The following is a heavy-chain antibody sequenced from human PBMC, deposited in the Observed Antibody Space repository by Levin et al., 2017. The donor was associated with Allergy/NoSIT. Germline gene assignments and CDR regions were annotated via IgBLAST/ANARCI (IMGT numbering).Heavy chain of an antibody. D-gene: IGHD3-10*01. CDR2: ISYDGSEK. V-gene: IGHV3-30*18. J-gene: IGHJ6*02. CDR1: GFTFSSYG. CDR3: AKDLSLCKIEDLLCRHPKDYSYYGMDV. Sequence: GESLKISCGVSGFTFSSYGIHWVRQAPGKGLEWVAFISYDGSEKYYADSVKGRFTISRDNFKNKLFLELNGLRADDTATYYCAKDLSLCKIEDLLCRHPKDYSYYGMDVWGQGTTVTVSS.